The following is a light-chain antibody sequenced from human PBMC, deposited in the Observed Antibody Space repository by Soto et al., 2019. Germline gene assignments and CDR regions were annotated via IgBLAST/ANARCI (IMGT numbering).Light chain of an antibody. Sequence: QSALTQPASVSGSPGQSIAISCTGTSSDVGGYDYVSWYQQHPGKAPKVIIYDVTNRPSEVSNRFSGSKSGNTASLTISGLQSGDEADYYCSSYTTSSLYVFGTGTKVTVL. J-gene: IGLJ1*01. CDR2: DVT. CDR1: SSDVGGYDY. CDR3: SSYTTSSLYV. V-gene: IGLV2-14*01.